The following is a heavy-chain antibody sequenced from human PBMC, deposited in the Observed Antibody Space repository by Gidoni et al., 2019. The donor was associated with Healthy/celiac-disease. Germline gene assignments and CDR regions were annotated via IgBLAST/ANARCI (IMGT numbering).Heavy chain of an antibody. Sequence: QLQLQESGPGLVKPSATLSLTCTVSGGSISSSSYYWGWIRQPPGKGLEWIGSIYYSGSTYYNPSLKSRVTISVDTSKNQFSLKLSSVTAADTAVYYCARQASSGWYGSGAFDIWGQGTMVTVSS. J-gene: IGHJ3*02. CDR2: IYYSGST. CDR3: ARQASSGWYGSGAFDI. D-gene: IGHD6-19*01. CDR1: GGSISSSSYY. V-gene: IGHV4-39*01.